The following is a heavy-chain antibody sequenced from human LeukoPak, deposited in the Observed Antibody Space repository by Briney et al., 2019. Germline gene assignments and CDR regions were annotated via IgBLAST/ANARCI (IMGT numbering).Heavy chain of an antibody. CDR3: ARPTHRLTVTTAIDY. D-gene: IGHD4-17*01. V-gene: IGHV1-2*02. Sequence: GASVKVSCKRSGYTFTGFYLHWVRQAPGQGLQWMGWINPKDGATKYSQSFRGRVTMTRDTSIDTAYMELSSLTSGDTAIYYCARPTHRLTVTTAIDYWGQGTLVTVSS. CDR1: GYTFTGFY. CDR2: INPKDGAT. J-gene: IGHJ4*02.